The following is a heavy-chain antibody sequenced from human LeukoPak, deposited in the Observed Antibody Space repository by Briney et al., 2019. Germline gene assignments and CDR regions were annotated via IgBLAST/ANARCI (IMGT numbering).Heavy chain of an antibody. V-gene: IGHV4-34*01. Sequence: PSETLSLTCAVYGGSFSGYYWSWIRQPPGKGLEWIGEINHSGSTNYNPSLKSRVTISVDTSKNQFSLKLSSVTAADTAVYYCASPRPAAKYSSSRYFDYWGQGTLVTVSS. CDR1: GGSFSGYY. CDR3: ASPRPAAKYSSSRYFDY. J-gene: IGHJ4*02. CDR2: INHSGST. D-gene: IGHD6-6*01.